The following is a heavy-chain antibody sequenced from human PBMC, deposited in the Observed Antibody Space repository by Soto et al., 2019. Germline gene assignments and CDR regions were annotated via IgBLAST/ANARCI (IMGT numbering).Heavy chain of an antibody. J-gene: IGHJ4*02. CDR1: GYTFTNNY. CDR3: ARHLADYYGSGSPTIFDY. D-gene: IGHD3-10*01. CDR2: IYPNGGTT. V-gene: IGHV1-46*01. Sequence: ASVKVSCKTSGYTFTNNYMHWVRQAPGQGLEWMGMIYPNGGTTDYAQKFQGRVTMTSDTSTTTVYMELSSLTADDRAVYYCARHLADYYGSGSPTIFDYWGQGTLVTVSS.